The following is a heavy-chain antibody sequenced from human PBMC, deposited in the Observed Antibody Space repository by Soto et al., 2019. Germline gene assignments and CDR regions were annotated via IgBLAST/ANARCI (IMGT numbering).Heavy chain of an antibody. CDR1: GVSITSGDYY. V-gene: IGHV4-30-4*01. CDR2: IDYSGNT. CDR3: ASFGVASMNWFDP. D-gene: IGHD3-3*01. Sequence: SETLSLTCTVSGVSITSGDYYWNWIRQPPGKGLEWIGNIDYSGNTYFNPSLKSRLTISLDTSKNQFSLKLSSVTAADTAVYYCASFGVASMNWFDPWGQGTLVTVSS. J-gene: IGHJ5*02.